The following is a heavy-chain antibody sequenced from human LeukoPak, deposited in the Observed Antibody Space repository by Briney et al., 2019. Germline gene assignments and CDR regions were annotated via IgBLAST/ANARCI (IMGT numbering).Heavy chain of an antibody. CDR1: GDSISSYY. CDR2: IHTSGST. D-gene: IGHD3-16*01. J-gene: IGHJ5*02. Sequence: SETLSLTCTVSGDSISSYYWSWIRQPPGKGLEWIGYIHTSGSTNYNPSLKSRVTISVDTSKNQFSLKLSSVTAADTAVYYCARRRMLGVSGGCCWFDPWGQGTMVTVSS. CDR3: ARRRMLGVSGGCCWFDP. V-gene: IGHV4-4*09.